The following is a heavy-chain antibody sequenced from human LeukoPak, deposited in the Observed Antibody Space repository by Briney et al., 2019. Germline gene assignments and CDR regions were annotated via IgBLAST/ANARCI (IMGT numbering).Heavy chain of an antibody. D-gene: IGHD3-10*01. J-gene: IGHJ4*02. CDR2: IRSTANGYAT. V-gene: IGHV3-73*01. CDR3: TGNYYGSGSYADFDY. Sequence: SGGSLRLSCAASGFTFSSYAMNWVRQAPGKRLEWVGRIRSTANGYATAYAASVKGRFTISRDDSKNTAYLQMDGLKTEDTAVYYCTGNYYGSGSYADFDYWGQGTLVTVSS. CDR1: GFTFSSYA.